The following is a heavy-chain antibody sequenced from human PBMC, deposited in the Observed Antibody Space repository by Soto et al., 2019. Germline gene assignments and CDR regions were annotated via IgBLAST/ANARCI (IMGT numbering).Heavy chain of an antibody. J-gene: IGHJ6*02. CDR2: ISAYNGNT. CDR1: GYTFTSYG. V-gene: IGHV1-18*01. CDR3: ARPRPAARYYYYGMDV. Sequence: QVQLVQSGAEVKKPGASVKVACKASGYTFTSYGISWVRQAPGQGLEWMGWISAYNGNTNYAQKLQGRVAMTTDTSTSTAYMELRSLRSDDTAVYYCARPRPAARYYYYGMDVWGQWTTVTVSS. D-gene: IGHD2-2*01.